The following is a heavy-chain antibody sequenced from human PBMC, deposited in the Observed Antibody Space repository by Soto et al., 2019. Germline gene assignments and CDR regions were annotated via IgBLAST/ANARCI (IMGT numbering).Heavy chain of an antibody. V-gene: IGHV3-33*01. CDR2: IWYDGSNK. Sequence: QVQLVESGGGVVQPGRSLRLSCAASGFTFSSYGMHWVRQAPGKGLEWVAVIWYDGSNKYYADSAKGRFTISRDNSKNTLYLQMNSLRAEDTAVYYCARESEVYEDGYFDYWGQGTLVTVSS. J-gene: IGHJ4*02. CDR3: ARESEVYEDGYFDY. D-gene: IGHD6-6*01. CDR1: GFTFSSYG.